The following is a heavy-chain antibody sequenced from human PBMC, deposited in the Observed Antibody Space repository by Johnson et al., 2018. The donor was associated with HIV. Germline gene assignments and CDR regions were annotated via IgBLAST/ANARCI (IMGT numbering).Heavy chain of an antibody. Sequence: QVQLVESGGGVVQPGRSLRLSCAASGFTFSSYAMHWVRQAPGKGLEWVAVISYDGSNKYYADSVKGRCTISRDNAKNSLYLQMNSLRAEDTALYYCAKDIEWELQNDAFDIWGQGTMVTVSS. V-gene: IGHV3-30-3*02. J-gene: IGHJ3*02. D-gene: IGHD1-26*01. CDR2: ISYDGSNK. CDR1: GFTFSSYA. CDR3: AKDIEWELQNDAFDI.